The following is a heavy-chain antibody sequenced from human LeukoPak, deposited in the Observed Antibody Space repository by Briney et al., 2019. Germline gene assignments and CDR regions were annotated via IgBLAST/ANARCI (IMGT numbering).Heavy chain of an antibody. D-gene: IGHD3-3*01. J-gene: IGHJ6*02. CDR3: TRSLGVVIHGGMDV. CDR2: IYYTGST. CDR1: GGSISSYH. V-gene: IGHV4-59*01. Sequence: SETLSLTCTVSGGSISSYHWSWIRHPPGKGLEWIGHIYYTGSTNYNPSLKSRVTISLDTSKNQFSLKLSSVTAADTAVYYCTRSLGVVIHGGMDVWGQGTTVTVSS.